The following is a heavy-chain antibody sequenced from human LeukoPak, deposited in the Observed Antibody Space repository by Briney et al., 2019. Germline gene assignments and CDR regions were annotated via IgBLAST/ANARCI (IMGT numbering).Heavy chain of an antibody. CDR2: IWYDGSNR. J-gene: IGHJ4*02. CDR1: GFTFSNHG. V-gene: IGHV3-33*07. D-gene: IGHD1-26*01. CDR3: ARGATGSYHYDS. Sequence: PGRSLRLSCVASGFTFSNHGMYWVRQAPGKGLESVAVIWYDGSNREFADYVQGRFTISRDNSKNTVYLQMNSLRGEDTAVYYCARGATGSYHYDSWGQGTLVTVSS.